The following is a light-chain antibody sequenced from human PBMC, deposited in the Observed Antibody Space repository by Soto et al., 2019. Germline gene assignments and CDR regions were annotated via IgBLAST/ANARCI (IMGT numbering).Light chain of an antibody. CDR3: QQTYNPPLT. V-gene: IGKV1-39*01. J-gene: IGKJ3*01. CDR2: AAS. CDR1: QGISTY. Sequence: DIQMTQSPSFLSASVGDRVTIACRASQGISTYLSWYQQKPGRAPKLLIYAASILQTGVPSRFSGSGSGTDFTLNINSLRPEDFATYYCQQTYNPPLTFGPGTTVDL.